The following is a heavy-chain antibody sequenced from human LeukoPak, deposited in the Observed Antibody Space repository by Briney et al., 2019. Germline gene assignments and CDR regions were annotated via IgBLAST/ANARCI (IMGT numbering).Heavy chain of an antibody. V-gene: IGHV4-4*07. Sequence: PSETLSLTCTVSGGSISSYYWSWIRQPAGKGLEWIGRIYSSGSTNYNPSLKSRVNMSVDTSKNQFSLMLSSVTAADTAVYYCARYMDSGSALDYWGQGTLVTVSS. D-gene: IGHD1-26*01. J-gene: IGHJ4*02. CDR2: IYSSGST. CDR1: GGSISSYY. CDR3: ARYMDSGSALDY.